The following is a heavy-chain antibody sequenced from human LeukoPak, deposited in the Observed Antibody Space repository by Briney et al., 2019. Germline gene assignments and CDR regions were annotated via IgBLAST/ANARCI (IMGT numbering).Heavy chain of an antibody. CDR1: AVSISSYC. CDR3: ARGGYSYGRFFDY. Sequence: SVTLSFTSTGSAVSISSYCWSWIRQPAGKGLEWIGRIYTSGSTNYNPSLKSRVTMSVDTTNNQYSLKLSPVTAADTAVYYCARGGYSYGRFFDYRGQGTLVTVSS. J-gene: IGHJ4*02. V-gene: IGHV4-4*07. CDR2: IYTSGST. D-gene: IGHD5-18*01.